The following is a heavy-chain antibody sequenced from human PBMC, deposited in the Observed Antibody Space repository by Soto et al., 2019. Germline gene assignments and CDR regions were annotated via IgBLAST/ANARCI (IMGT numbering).Heavy chain of an antibody. CDR3: GREWELSQLDY. D-gene: IGHD1-26*01. CDR1: GYTFTSYY. CDR2: IKPSGGST. J-gene: IGHJ4*02. V-gene: IGHV1-46*03. Sequence: QVQLVQSGAEVKKPGASVKVSCKASGYTFTSYYMHWVRQAPGQGLEWMGIIKPSGGSTSYAQKLQGRVTMTRDTSTSTVFMELGRLRSEDTAVYYCGREWELSQLDYWGQGTMVTVSS.